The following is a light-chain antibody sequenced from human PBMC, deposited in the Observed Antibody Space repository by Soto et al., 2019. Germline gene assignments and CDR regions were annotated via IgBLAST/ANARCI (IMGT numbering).Light chain of an antibody. CDR1: KLGDKY. CDR3: QPWDSSPALNV. CDR2: QDS. Sequence: SYELTQPPSVSVSPGQTASITCSGDKLGDKYACWYQQKPGQSPVLVIYQDSKRPSVIPERFSGSNSGNTATLTISGTQAMDEDDYYCQPWDSSPALNVFGTGTVVTVL. J-gene: IGLJ1*01. V-gene: IGLV3-1*01.